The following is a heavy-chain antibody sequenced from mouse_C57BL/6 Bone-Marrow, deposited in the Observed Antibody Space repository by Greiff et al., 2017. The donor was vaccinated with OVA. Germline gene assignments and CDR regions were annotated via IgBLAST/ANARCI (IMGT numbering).Heavy chain of an antibody. V-gene: IGHV1-55*01. D-gene: IGHD1-1*01. Sequence: VKLQESGAELVKPGASVKMSCKASGYTFTSYWITWVKQRPGQGLEWIGDIYPGSGSTNYNEKFKSKATLTVDTSSSTAYMQLSSLTSEDSAVYYCARWGGSEAMDYWGQGTSVTVSS. CDR2: IYPGSGST. J-gene: IGHJ4*01. CDR1: GYTFTSYW. CDR3: ARWGGSEAMDY.